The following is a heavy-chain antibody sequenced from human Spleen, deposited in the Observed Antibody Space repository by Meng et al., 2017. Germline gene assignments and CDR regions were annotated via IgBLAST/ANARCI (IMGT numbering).Heavy chain of an antibody. Sequence: QVQLQQWGAGLLKPSETLSLTSTVYGGSFSAHYWSWIRQPPGEGLEWIGEVYDGGYTKYNPALKSRVTISGDTSKNEVSLKVNSVTAADTAVYYCARNRYDSSAHVFDPWGQGTLVTVSS. J-gene: IGHJ5*02. CDR3: ARNRYDSSAHVFDP. D-gene: IGHD3-22*01. CDR2: VYDGGYT. V-gene: IGHV4-34*01. CDR1: GGSFSAHY.